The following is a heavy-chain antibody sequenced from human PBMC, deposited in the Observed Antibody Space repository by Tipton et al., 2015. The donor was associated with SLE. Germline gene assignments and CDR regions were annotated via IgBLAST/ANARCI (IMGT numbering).Heavy chain of an antibody. V-gene: IGHV4-34*01. CDR3: AGEYYFDY. CDR1: GGSFSGYY. CDR2: INHSGST. J-gene: IGHJ4*02. Sequence: TLSLTCAVYGGSFSGYYWSWIRQPPGKGLEWIGEINHSGSTNYNPSLKSRVTISGDTSKNQFSLKLSSVTAADTAVYYCAGEYYFDYWGQGTLVTVSS.